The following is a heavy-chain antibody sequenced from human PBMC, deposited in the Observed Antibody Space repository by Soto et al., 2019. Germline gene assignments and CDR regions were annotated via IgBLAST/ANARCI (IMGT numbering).Heavy chain of an antibody. J-gene: IGHJ4*02. V-gene: IGHV3-23*01. CDR3: AKDAHVGELEAFDY. CDR1: GFTFSTYA. CDR2: ISGRGVGT. D-gene: IGHD1-26*01. Sequence: PGGSLRLSCVASGFTFSTYAMTWVRQAPGKGLEWVAGISGRGVGTYYADSVKGRFTISRDNSKNRLYLQMNSLRDEDTAVYYCAKDAHVGELEAFDYWGQGTLVTVSS.